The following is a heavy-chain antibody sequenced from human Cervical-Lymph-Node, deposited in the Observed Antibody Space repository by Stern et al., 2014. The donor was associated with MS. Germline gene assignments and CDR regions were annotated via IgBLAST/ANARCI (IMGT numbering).Heavy chain of an antibody. V-gene: IGHV4-59*08. CDR2: LSYSGNT. D-gene: IGHD5-24*01. CDR1: GGSISGNY. Sequence: QVQLVQSGPGLVKPSETLSLTCTVSGGSISGNYWSWIRQPPGKGLEWIGYLSYSGNTNYNPSLKSRVTTSVDTSKKPFSLSLSSVTAADTAVYYCARHGPPRRRDDSNHPNFDYWGPGTLVAVSS. CDR3: ARHGPPRRRDDSNHPNFDY. J-gene: IGHJ4*02.